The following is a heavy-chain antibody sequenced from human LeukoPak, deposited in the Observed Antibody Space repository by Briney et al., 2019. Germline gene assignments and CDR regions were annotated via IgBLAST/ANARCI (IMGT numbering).Heavy chain of an antibody. Sequence: ASVKVSCKASGYTFTDDYVHWVRQAPGQGLEWMGWINPNSGVTNYAQKFQGRVTMTRDMSISTAYMELSSLRSEDTAVYYCARVHRSAPYYYYYMDVWGKGTTVTISS. CDR1: GYTFTDDY. CDR3: ARVHRSAPYYYYYMDV. CDR2: INPNSGVT. D-gene: IGHD1-26*01. V-gene: IGHV1-2*02. J-gene: IGHJ6*03.